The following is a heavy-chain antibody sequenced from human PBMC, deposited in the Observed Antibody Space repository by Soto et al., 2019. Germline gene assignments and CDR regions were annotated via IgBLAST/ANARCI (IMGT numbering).Heavy chain of an antibody. V-gene: IGHV4-30-4*01. CDR3: ARELRGYSYGPGEVF. CDR1: GGSITSSNYY. Sequence: SETLSLTCTVSGGSITSSNYYCRWIRQSPGEGLEWIGHIYSSGSAYYNPSLMSRVSMSIDTSKNQFSLSLKSVTVADTAVYFCARELRGYSYGPGEVFWGRGTLVTVSS. CDR2: IYSSGSA. J-gene: IGHJ4*02. D-gene: IGHD5-18*01.